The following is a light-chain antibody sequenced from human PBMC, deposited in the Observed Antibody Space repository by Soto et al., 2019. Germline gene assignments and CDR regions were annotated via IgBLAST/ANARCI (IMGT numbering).Light chain of an antibody. CDR3: SSYTTSNTRQIV. V-gene: IGLV2-14*03. J-gene: IGLJ1*01. CDR2: DVS. CDR1: SSDVGGYNY. Sequence: QSALTQPASVSGSPRQSITISCTGTSSDVGGYNYVSWYQHHPGKAPKLMIFDVSNRPSGVSNRFSGSKSGNTASLTISGLQPEDEADYYCSSYTTSNTRQIVFGTGTQLTVL.